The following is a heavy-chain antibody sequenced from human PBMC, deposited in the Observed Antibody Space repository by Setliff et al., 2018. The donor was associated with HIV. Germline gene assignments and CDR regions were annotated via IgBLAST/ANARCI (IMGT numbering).Heavy chain of an antibody. Sequence: SETLSLTCAVYGGSFSGYYWSWIRQPPGKGLEWIGEINHSGSANYNPSLKSRVTISVDTSKNQFSLKLSSVTAADTAVYYCARYYGSGSYYPWGQGTLVTVSS. CDR2: INHSGSA. D-gene: IGHD3-10*01. V-gene: IGHV4-34*01. CDR1: GGSFSGYY. J-gene: IGHJ5*02. CDR3: ARYYGSGSYYP.